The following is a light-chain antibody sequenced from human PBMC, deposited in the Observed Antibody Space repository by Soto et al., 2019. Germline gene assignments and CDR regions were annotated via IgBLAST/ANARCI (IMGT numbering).Light chain of an antibody. V-gene: IGLV2-8*01. CDR3: TSYAGSNNFGI. CDR2: EVT. Sequence: QSALTQPPSASGSPGQSVTISCTGTSSDVGSYNYVSWYRQHPGKAPKLMIYEVTKRPSGVPDRFSGSKSGNTASLTVSGLQAEDEADYYCTSYAGSNNFGIFGTGTKVTVL. J-gene: IGLJ1*01. CDR1: SSDVGSYNY.